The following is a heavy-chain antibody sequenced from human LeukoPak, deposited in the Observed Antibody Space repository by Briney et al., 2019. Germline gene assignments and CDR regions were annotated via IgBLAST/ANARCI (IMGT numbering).Heavy chain of an antibody. D-gene: IGHD6-19*01. CDR3: ARDLLIEVYNWFDP. CDR1: GFSITSGYY. CDR2: TSHTGST. J-gene: IGHJ5*02. V-gene: IGHV4-38-2*02. Sequence: SETLSLTCTVSGFSITSGYYWGWIRQSPGEGLEWIGSTSHTGSTYYNPSLKSRVTISVDTSKNQFSLKLSSVTAADTAVYYCARDLLIEVYNWFDPWGQGTLVTVSS.